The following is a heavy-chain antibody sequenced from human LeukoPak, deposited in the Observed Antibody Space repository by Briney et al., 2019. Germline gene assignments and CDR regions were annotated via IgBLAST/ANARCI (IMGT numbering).Heavy chain of an antibody. Sequence: LPGGSLRLSCAASGFTFSSYWMHWVRQAPGKGLEWVSAISGSGGSTYYADSVKGRFTISRDNSKNTLYLQMNSLRAEDTAVYYCAKRGVYPPHVFDYWGQGTLVTLSS. CDR2: ISGSGGST. CDR3: AKRGVYPPHVFDY. J-gene: IGHJ4*02. CDR1: GFTFSSYW. V-gene: IGHV3-23*01.